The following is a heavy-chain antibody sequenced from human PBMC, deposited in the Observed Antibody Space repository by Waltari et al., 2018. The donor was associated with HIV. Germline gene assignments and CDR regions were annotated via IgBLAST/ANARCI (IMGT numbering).Heavy chain of an antibody. J-gene: IGHJ5*02. CDR2: IIPIFGTA. V-gene: IGHV1-69*01. D-gene: IGHD6-19*01. CDR3: ARGTPDEGSSGRRGWFDP. Sequence: QVQLVQSGAEVKKPGSSVKVSCKASGGPFSSYAISWVRQAPGQGLEWMGGIIPIFGTANYAQKFQGRVTITADESTSTAYMELSSLRSEDTAVYYCARGTPDEGSSGRRGWFDPWGQGTLVTVSS. CDR1: GGPFSSYA.